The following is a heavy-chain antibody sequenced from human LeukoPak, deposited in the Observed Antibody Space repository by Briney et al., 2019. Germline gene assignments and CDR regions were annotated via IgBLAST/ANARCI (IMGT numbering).Heavy chain of an antibody. Sequence: PGGSLRLSCAASGFTFSSYWMSWVRQAPGKGPEWVAHIKQDASQEYHVDSVKGRFTISRDNAKNSLCLQMNSLRAEDTAVYYCARGVVYPAWSGPHWSDYWGQGALVTVSS. D-gene: IGHD3-3*01. CDR1: GFTFSSYW. V-gene: IGHV3-7*01. J-gene: IGHJ4*02. CDR3: ARGVVYPAWSGPHWSDY. CDR2: IKQDASQE.